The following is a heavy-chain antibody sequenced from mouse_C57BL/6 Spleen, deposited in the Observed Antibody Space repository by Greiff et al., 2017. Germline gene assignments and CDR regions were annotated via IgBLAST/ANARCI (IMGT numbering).Heavy chain of an antibody. J-gene: IGHJ2*01. V-gene: IGHV1-80*01. CDR2: IYPGDGDT. Sequence: QVQLQQSGAELVKPGASVKISCKASGYAFSSYWMNWVKQRPGKGLEWIGQIYPGDGDTNYNGKFKGNATLTADKSSSTAYMQLSSLTSEDSAVYFCARCYYGSSYDFDDWGQGTTLTVSS. CDR3: ARCYYGSSYDFDD. CDR1: GYAFSSYW. D-gene: IGHD1-1*01.